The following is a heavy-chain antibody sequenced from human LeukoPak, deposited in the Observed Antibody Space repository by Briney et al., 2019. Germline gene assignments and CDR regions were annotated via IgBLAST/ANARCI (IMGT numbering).Heavy chain of an antibody. CDR1: GGSISSYY. CDR2: IYTSGST. D-gene: IGHD4-17*01. Sequence: SETLSLTRTVSGGSISSYYWSWIRQPAGKGLEWIGRIYTSGSTNYNPSLKSRVTMSVDTSKNQFSLKLSSVTAADTAVYYCARDMDYGDYVQDAFDIWGQGTMVTVSS. V-gene: IGHV4-4*07. CDR3: ARDMDYGDYVQDAFDI. J-gene: IGHJ3*02.